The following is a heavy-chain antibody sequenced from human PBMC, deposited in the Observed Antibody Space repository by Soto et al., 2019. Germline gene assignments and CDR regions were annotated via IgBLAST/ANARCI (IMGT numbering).Heavy chain of an antibody. CDR2: IWYDGSNK. J-gene: IGHJ6*02. V-gene: IGHV3-33*01. CDR1: GFTFSSYG. CDR3: ARVSRGVGATHYYYGMDV. D-gene: IGHD1-26*01. Sequence: LRLSCAASGFTFSSYGMHWVRQAPGKGLEWVAVIWYDGSNKYYADSVKGRFTISRDNSKNTLYLQMNSLRAEDTAVYYCARVSRGVGATHYYYGMDVWGQGTTVTVSS.